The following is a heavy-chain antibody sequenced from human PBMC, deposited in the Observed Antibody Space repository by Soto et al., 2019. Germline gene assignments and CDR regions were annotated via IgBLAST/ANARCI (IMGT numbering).Heavy chain of an antibody. D-gene: IGHD2-8*01. V-gene: IGHV1-46*01. J-gene: IGHJ6*02. CDR2: INPSGGST. CDR3: ARGDCTNGVCYRANYGMDV. Sequence: ASVKVSCKASGYTFTSYYMHWVRQAPGQGLEWKGIINPSGGSTSYAQKFQGRVTMTRDTSTSTVYMELSSLRSEDTAVYYCARGDCTNGVCYRANYGMDVRGQGTTVTVSS. CDR1: GYTFTSYY.